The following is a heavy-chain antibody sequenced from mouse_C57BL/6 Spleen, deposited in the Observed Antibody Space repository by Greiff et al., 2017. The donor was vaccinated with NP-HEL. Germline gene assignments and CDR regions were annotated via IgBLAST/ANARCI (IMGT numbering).Heavy chain of an antibody. D-gene: IGHD2-2*01. CDR1: GFTFSDYY. CDR2: INYDGSST. Sequence: DVMLVESEGGLVQPGSSMKLSCTASGFTFSDYYMAWVRQVPEKGLEWVANINYDGSSTYYLDSLKSRFIISRDNAKNILYLQMSSLKSEDTATYYCARDRYGYDYFDVWGTGTTVTVSS. CDR3: ARDRYGYDYFDV. V-gene: IGHV5-16*01. J-gene: IGHJ1*03.